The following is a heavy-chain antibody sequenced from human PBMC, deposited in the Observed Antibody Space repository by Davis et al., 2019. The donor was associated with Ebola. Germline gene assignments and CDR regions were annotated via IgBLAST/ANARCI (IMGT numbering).Heavy chain of an antibody. D-gene: IGHD6-19*01. J-gene: IGHJ4*02. CDR3: AMRGGWLSIDY. Sequence: GESLKISCAASGFTFSGYLMSWVRQAPGKGLEWVANIKQDGSEKYYVDSVKGRFTISRDNAKNSLYLQMNSLRAEDTAVYYCAMRGGWLSIDYWGQGTLVTVSS. CDR2: IKQDGSEK. CDR1: GFTFSGYL. V-gene: IGHV3-7*01.